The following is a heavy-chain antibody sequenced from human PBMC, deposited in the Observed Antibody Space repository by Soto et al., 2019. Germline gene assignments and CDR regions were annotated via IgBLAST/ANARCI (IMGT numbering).Heavy chain of an antibody. Sequence: EVQLVESGGGLIQPGGSLRLSCAVSGFSVSSVYMSWVRQAPGKGLEWVSVIYSGGSTYYADSVKGRFTISRDNSKNSLFLQMNSLRPEDTAVYFCAGSDIPVASAEYFQHWGQGTLVSVSS. J-gene: IGHJ1*01. CDR1: GFSVSSVY. CDR3: AGSDIPVASAEYFQH. V-gene: IGHV3-53*01. D-gene: IGHD6-19*01. CDR2: IYSGGST.